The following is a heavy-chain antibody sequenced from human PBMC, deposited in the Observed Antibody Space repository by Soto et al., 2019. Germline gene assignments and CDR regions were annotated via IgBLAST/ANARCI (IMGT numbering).Heavy chain of an antibody. J-gene: IGHJ5*02. CDR3: ARDIPHNWFHP. Sequence: EVQLVESGGGLVQSGGSLRLSCAASGFTFSSYWMHWVRQAPGKGLVWVSRINEDGSDRIYADSVKGRFTISRDNAKNTLYLQMNSLTVEDTAVNYCARDIPHNWFHPWGQGTLVTVSS. V-gene: IGHV3-74*01. CDR1: GFTFSSYW. CDR2: INEDGSDR.